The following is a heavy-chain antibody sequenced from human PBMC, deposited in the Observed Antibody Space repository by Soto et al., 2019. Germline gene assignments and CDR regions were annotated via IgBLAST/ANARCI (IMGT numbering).Heavy chain of an antibody. Sequence: LSLTCAVYGGSFSGYYWSWIRQPPGKGLEWIGEINHSGSTNYNPSLKSRVTISVDTSKNQFSLKLSSVTAADTAVYYCARGTESAYDFWSGYYYWFDPWGQGTLVTVSS. CDR1: GGSFSGYY. V-gene: IGHV4-34*01. CDR2: INHSGST. D-gene: IGHD3-3*01. J-gene: IGHJ5*02. CDR3: ARGTESAYDFWSGYYYWFDP.